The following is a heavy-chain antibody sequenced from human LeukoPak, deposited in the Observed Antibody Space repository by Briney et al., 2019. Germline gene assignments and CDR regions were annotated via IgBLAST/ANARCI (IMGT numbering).Heavy chain of an antibody. Sequence: ASVKVSCKASGYTFTSYGISWVRQAPGQGLEWMGWISAYNGNTNYAQKLQGRVTMTTDTSTSTAYVELRSLRSDDTAVYYCARDLEPFWSDAFDIWGQGTMVTVSS. CDR2: ISAYNGNT. CDR3: ARDLEPFWSDAFDI. J-gene: IGHJ3*02. D-gene: IGHD3-3*02. CDR1: GYTFTSYG. V-gene: IGHV1-18*01.